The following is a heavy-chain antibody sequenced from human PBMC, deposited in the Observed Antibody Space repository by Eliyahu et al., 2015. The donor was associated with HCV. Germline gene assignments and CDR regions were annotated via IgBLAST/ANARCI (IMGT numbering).Heavy chain of an antibody. J-gene: IGHJ6*02. CDR2: ISYDGSNK. CDR1: GFTFSSYG. V-gene: IGHV3-30*18. D-gene: IGHD7-27*01. Sequence: QVQLVESGGGVVQPGRSLRLSCAASGFTFSSYGMHWVRQAPGKGLEWVAVISYDGSNKYYADSVKGRFTISRDNSKNTLYLQMNSLRAEDTAVYYCAKAPNWGYYYGMDVWGQGTTVTVSS. CDR3: AKAPNWGYYYGMDV.